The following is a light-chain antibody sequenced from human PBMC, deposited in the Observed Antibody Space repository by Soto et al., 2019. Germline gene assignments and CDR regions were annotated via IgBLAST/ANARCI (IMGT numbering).Light chain of an antibody. CDR1: SSDVGGYNY. Sequence: QSALTQPPSASGSPGQSVTISCTGTSSDVGGYNYVSWYQQHPGKAPKLMIYEVSKRPSGLPDRFSGSKYGNTASLTVSGLQAEDESDYYGSSYAGSNNFVVFGGGTKLTVL. J-gene: IGLJ2*01. V-gene: IGLV2-8*01. CDR3: SSYAGSNNFVV. CDR2: EVS.